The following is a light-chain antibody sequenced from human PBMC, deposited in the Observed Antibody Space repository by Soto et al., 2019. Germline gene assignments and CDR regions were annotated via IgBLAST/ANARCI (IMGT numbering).Light chain of an antibody. CDR1: QDVKNY. J-gene: IGKJ5*01. Sequence: DIEMAQSPSSRSASVGDGVTIACQASQDVKNYLNWYQQKPGKAPKLLIYDASNLERGVPSRLSGSGSGTDFTLAIRSLQPEDYATYYCQQYSHLITFGQGTRLEIK. CDR3: QQYSHLIT. V-gene: IGKV1-33*01. CDR2: DAS.